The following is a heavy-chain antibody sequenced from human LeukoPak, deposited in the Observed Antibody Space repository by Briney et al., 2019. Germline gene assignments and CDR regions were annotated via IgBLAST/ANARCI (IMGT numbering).Heavy chain of an antibody. CDR3: TRKVNDFWSGYSGWLDP. CDR1: GFTFGDYA. J-gene: IGHJ5*02. Sequence: GGSLRLPCTASGFTFGDYAMSWVRQAPGKGLEWVGFIRSKAYGGTTEYAASVKGRFTISRDDSKSIAYLQMNSLKTEDTAVYYCTRKVNDFWSGYSGWLDPWGQGTLVTVSS. V-gene: IGHV3-49*04. CDR2: IRSKAYGGTT. D-gene: IGHD3-3*01.